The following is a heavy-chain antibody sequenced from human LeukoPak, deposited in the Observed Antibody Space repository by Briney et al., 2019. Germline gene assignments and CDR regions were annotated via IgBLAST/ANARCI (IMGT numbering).Heavy chain of an antibody. J-gene: IGHJ4*02. CDR3: AREVGYYYDSSGYLDY. CDR1: GFTFSDYY. D-gene: IGHD3-22*01. CDR2: ISSSGRTI. V-gene: IGHV3-11*01. Sequence: GGSLRLSCAASGFTFSDYYMSWIRQAPGKGLEWVSYISSSGRTIYYADSVKGRFTISRDNAKNSLYLQMNSLRAEDTAVYYCAREVGYYYDSSGYLDYWGQGTLVTVSS.